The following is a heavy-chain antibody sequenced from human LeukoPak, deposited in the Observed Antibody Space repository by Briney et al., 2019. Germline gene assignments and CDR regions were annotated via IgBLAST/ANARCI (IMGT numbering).Heavy chain of an antibody. CDR2: INPNSGGT. V-gene: IGHV1-2*02. CDR1: GYTFTGYY. CDR3: ARSTDSYGFLSLGY. J-gene: IGHJ4*02. D-gene: IGHD5-18*01. Sequence: ASVKVSSKASGYTFTGYYMHWVRQAPGQGLEWMGWINPNSGGTNYAQKFQGRVTMTRDTSISTAYMELSRLRSDDTAVYYCARSTDSYGFLSLGYWGQGTLVTVSS.